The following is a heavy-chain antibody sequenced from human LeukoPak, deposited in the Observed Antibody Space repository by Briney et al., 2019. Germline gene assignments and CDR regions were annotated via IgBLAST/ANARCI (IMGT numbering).Heavy chain of an antibody. CDR1: GYTFTSYG. J-gene: IGHJ1*01. CDR3: ARILSSSWYEYFHH. D-gene: IGHD6-19*01. Sequence: ASVKVSCKASGYTFTSYGISWVRQAPGQGLEWMGWITAYNGNTNYAHKFQGRVTITADESTSTAYMELSSLRSEDTAVYYCARILSSSWYEYFHHWGQGTLVTVSS. CDR2: ITAYNGNT. V-gene: IGHV1-18*01.